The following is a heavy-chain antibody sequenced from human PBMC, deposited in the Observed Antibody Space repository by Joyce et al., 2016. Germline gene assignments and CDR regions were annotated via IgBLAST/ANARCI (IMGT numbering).Heavy chain of an antibody. CDR2: INPNSGGT. V-gene: IGHV1-2*02. D-gene: IGHD2-15*01. CDR1: GYSFTGYN. CDR3: ASDRGYCSGGSCRYPGDYYYGMDV. Sequence: QVQLVQSGAEVKKPGASVKVSCKASGYSFTGYNMHWVRQTPGQGLDWLGWINPNSGGTNYAQKFQGRVTVTRDTSISAAYMELSRLRSDDTAVYYCASDRGYCSGGSCRYPGDYYYGMDVWGQGTTVTVSS. J-gene: IGHJ6*02.